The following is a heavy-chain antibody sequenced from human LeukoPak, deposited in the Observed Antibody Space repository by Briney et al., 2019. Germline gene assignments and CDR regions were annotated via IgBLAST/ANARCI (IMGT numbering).Heavy chain of an antibody. D-gene: IGHD3-9*01. V-gene: IGHV1-24*01. CDR1: GYTLTELS. CDR2: FDPEDGET. Sequence: ASVKVSCKVSGYTLTELSMHWVRQAPGKGLEWMGGFDPEDGETIYAQKFQGRVTMTEDTSTDTAYMELSSLRFEDTAVYYCAALTGYYVGMDVWGQGTTVTVPS. J-gene: IGHJ6*02. CDR3: AALTGYYVGMDV.